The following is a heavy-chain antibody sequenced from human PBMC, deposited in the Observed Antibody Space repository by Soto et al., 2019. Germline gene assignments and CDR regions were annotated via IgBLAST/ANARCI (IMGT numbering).Heavy chain of an antibody. V-gene: IGHV6-1*01. J-gene: IGHJ6*03. Sequence: SQTLSLTCAISGDSVSSNSAAWNWIRLSPSRGLEWLGRTYYKSKWYNNYALSVQSRITVNPDTSKNQFSLQLNSVTPEDTAVYYCARGSWDDVSGHYYMDVWGKGTTVTVSS. CDR1: GDSVSSNSAA. D-gene: IGHD1-1*01. CDR3: ARGSWDDVSGHYYMDV. CDR2: TYYKSKWYN.